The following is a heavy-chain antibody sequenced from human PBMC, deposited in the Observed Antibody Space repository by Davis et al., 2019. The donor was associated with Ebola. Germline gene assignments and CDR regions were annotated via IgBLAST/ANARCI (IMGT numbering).Heavy chain of an antibody. CDR1: GFTFDDYA. J-gene: IGHJ6*02. CDR2: ISGDGGRI. V-gene: IGHV3-43*02. Sequence: GESLKISCAASGFTFDDYAMHWVRQAPGKGLEWVSLISGDGGRIYYADSVKGRFTISRDNSKNTLYLQMNSLRAEDTAVYYCARDLYRGGDSPAMDVWGQGTTVTVSS. CDR3: ARDLYRGGDSPAMDV. D-gene: IGHD1-26*01.